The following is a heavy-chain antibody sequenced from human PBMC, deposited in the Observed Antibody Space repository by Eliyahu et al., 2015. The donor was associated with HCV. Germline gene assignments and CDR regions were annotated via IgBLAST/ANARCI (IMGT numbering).Heavy chain of an antibody. Sequence: QVQLVXSGGGLVKPGGSLRLSCXAXGFTFSXYYXSWIRQAPGKGLEWVSYISSSGSTIYYADSVKGRFTISRDNAKNSLYLQTNILRDEDTAVYYCARGTTPTIFGVVIKNYYYGMDVWGQGTTVTVSS. D-gene: IGHD3-3*01. J-gene: IGHJ6*02. CDR1: GFTFSXYY. CDR3: ARGTTPTIFGVVIKNYYYGMDV. CDR2: ISSSGSTI. V-gene: IGHV3-11*01.